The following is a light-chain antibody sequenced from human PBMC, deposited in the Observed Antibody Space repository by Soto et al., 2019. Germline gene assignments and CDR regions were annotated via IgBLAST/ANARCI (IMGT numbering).Light chain of an antibody. Sequence: EMGLTQSPGTRSLSPGERATLSCRASHSVSSSYLAWYQQKPGQAPSLLIYGASNRSTCIQYRFSGSGSGTDFTLTLSRLEPEDFAVYYFQQYDSSPRTFGQGNKGEI. J-gene: IGKJ1*01. CDR2: GAS. CDR1: HSVSSSY. CDR3: QQYDSSPRT. V-gene: IGKV3-20*01.